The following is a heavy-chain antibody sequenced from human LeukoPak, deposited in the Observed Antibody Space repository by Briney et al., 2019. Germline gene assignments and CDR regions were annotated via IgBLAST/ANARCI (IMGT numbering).Heavy chain of an antibody. J-gene: IGHJ6*03. D-gene: IGHD1-26*01. Sequence: GGSLRLSCAASGFTFSDHYMDWVRQAPGKGLEWVGRTRNKANSYTTEYAASVKGRFTISRDDSKNSLYLQMNSLGPEDTAVYYCARDPYSGNYGNYYYYYMDVWGKGTTVTISS. V-gene: IGHV3-72*01. CDR3: ARDPYSGNYGNYYYYYMDV. CDR1: GFTFSDHY. CDR2: TRNKANSYTT.